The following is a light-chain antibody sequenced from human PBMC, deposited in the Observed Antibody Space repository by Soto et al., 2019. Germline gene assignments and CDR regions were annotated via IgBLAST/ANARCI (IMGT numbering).Light chain of an antibody. V-gene: IGKV3-15*01. CDR1: QSVSSN. J-gene: IGKJ2*01. CDR2: GAS. Sequence: EIVMTQSPATLSVSPRERATLSCRASQSVSSNLAWYQQKPGQAPTLLLYGASARATGIPARFSGSGSGTEFTLTISSLRSEDFAVYYCQHYNNWPFTFGQGTKLEIK. CDR3: QHYNNWPFT.